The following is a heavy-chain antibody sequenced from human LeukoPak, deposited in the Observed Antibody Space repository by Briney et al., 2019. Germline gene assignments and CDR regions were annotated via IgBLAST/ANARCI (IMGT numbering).Heavy chain of an antibody. J-gene: IGHJ4*02. D-gene: IGHD4-17*01. V-gene: IGHV3-23*01. CDR2: ISRDGTT. CDR1: GFTFSKYD. CDR3: SKKGQNDDYGKPD. Sequence: GGSLRLSCAASGFTFSKYDMYWIRQAPGKGLECVSVISRDGTTYYADSVKGRFTISRDNSQNTLSLRMNSLKAEDTAVYYCSKKGQNDDYGKPDWGQGTLVTVSS.